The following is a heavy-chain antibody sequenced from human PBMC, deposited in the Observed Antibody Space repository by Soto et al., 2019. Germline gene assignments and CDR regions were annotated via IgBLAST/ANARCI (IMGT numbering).Heavy chain of an antibody. D-gene: IGHD6-19*01. Sequence: GGSLRLSCAASGFTFSTYAMSWVRQPPGKGLEWVSIVSDGGSDAFYADSVKGRFAISRDNSKNTLYLQMNSLTAEDTAVYYCAKDKLAVAVAAPFDYWGQGTLVTVSS. CDR3: AKDKLAVAVAAPFDY. V-gene: IGHV3-23*01. CDR2: VSDGGSDA. CDR1: GFTFSTYA. J-gene: IGHJ4*02.